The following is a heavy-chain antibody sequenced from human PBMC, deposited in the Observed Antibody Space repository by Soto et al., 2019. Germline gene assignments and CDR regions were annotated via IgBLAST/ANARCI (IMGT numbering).Heavy chain of an antibody. D-gene: IGHD2-15*01. CDR2: ISSSSSTI. CDR3: ARGNLGYCSGGSCYVYYYYGMDV. Sequence: EVQLVESGGGLVQPGGSLRLSCAASGFTFSSYSMNWVRQAPGKGLEWVSYISSSSSTIYYADSVKGRFTISRDNAKNSLYLQMNSLRDEDTAVYYCARGNLGYCSGGSCYVYYYYGMDVWGQGPTVTVSS. J-gene: IGHJ6*02. V-gene: IGHV3-48*02. CDR1: GFTFSSYS.